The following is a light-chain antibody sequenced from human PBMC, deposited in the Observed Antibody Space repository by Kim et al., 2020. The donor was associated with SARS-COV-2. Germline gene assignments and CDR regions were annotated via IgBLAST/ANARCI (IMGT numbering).Light chain of an antibody. CDR3: TSYAGSNIVV. Sequence: QSALTQPPSASGSLGQSVTISCTGTSRDVGDYNYVSWYQQHPGKAPKLMIYDVSKRPSGLPDRFSGSKSGNTASLTVSGLQAEDEADYYCTSYAGSNIVVFGGGTQLTVL. J-gene: IGLJ2*01. V-gene: IGLV2-8*01. CDR2: DVS. CDR1: SRDVGDYNY.